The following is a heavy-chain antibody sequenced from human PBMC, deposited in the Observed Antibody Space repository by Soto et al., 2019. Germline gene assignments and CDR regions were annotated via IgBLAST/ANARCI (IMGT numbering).Heavy chain of an antibody. D-gene: IGHD2-2*01. CDR3: ARDLCSSTSCSGRLAP. CDR1: GFTFSNYG. J-gene: IGHJ5*02. Sequence: GGSLRLSCAASGFTFSNYGMHWVRQGPGKGLEWVAIIWYDGNKKYYADSAKGRFTISRDNSKNTLYLQINSLSAEDTAVYYCARDLCSSTSCSGRLAPWGQGTLVTVSS. CDR2: IWYDGNKK. V-gene: IGHV3-33*01.